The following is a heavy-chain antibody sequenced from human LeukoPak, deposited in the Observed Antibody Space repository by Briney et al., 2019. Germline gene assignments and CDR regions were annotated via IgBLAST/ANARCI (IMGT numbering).Heavy chain of an antibody. D-gene: IGHD3-9*01. CDR2: INPNSGGT. CDR1: GYTFTGYY. CDR3: ARVDKKLLTGSNIECDY. Sequence: ASVKVSCKASGYTFTGYYMHWVRQAPGQGLEWMGWINPNSGGTNYAQKFQGRVTMTRDTSISTAYMELSRLRSDDTAVYYCARVDKKLLTGSNIECDYWGQGTLVTVSS. V-gene: IGHV1-2*02. J-gene: IGHJ4*02.